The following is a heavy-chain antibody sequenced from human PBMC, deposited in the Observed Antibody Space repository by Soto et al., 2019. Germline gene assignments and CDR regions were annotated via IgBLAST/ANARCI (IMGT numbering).Heavy chain of an antibody. V-gene: IGHV3-23*01. CDR3: AKRATGTYFDY. J-gene: IGHJ4*02. Sequence: EVQLLESGGGLVQPGKSLRLSCAASGFTFSSYAMSWLRQAPGKGLEWVSVISGSGDSTYYADSVKGRFTISRDNSKNTLYLQMNSLRAEDTAVYYCAKRATGTYFDYWGQGTLVTVSS. CDR1: GFTFSSYA. D-gene: IGHD1-1*01. CDR2: ISGSGDST.